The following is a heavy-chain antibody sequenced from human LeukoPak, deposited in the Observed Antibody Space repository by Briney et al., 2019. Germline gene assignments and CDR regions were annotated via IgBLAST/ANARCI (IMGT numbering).Heavy chain of an antibody. D-gene: IGHD2-15*01. Sequence: SQTLSLTCTVSGGSISSGSCYWSWIRQPAGKGLEWIGRIYTSGSTNYNPSLKSRITISVDTSKNQFSLKLSSVTAADTAVYYCVRGYCSGATCYHFDYWGQGTLVTVSS. J-gene: IGHJ4*02. V-gene: IGHV4-61*02. CDR3: VRGYCSGATCYHFDY. CDR1: GGSISSGSCY. CDR2: IYTSGST.